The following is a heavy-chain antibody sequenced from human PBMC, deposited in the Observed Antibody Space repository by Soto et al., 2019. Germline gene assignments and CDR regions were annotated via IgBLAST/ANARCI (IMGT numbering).Heavy chain of an antibody. Sequence: SETLSLTCTVSGGSISNYYWSWIRQPPEKGLEWIGYIYYSGNTNYNPSLRSRVTISVDTSKNQFSLKLTSVTAADTDVYYCARHFVKAVEHGELFDYWCQAILVTVS. V-gene: IGHV4-59*08. J-gene: IGHJ4*02. CDR2: IYYSGNT. CDR1: GGSISNYY. D-gene: IGHD1-7*01. CDR3: ARHFVKAVEHGELFDY.